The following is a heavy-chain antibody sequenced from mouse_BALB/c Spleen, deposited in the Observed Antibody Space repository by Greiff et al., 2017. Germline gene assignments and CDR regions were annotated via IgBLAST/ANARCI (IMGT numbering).Heavy chain of an antibody. Sequence: QVHVKQPGAELVLPGASVKMSCKASGYTFTDYWMHWVKQRPGQGLEWIGAIDTSDSYTSYNQKFKGKATFTVDESSSTAYMQLSSLTSEDSAVYYCAREGDSSGDYWGQGTTLTVSS. D-gene: IGHD3-2*01. V-gene: IGHV1-69*01. CDR3: AREGDSSGDY. CDR2: IDTSDSYT. J-gene: IGHJ2*01. CDR1: GYTFTDYW.